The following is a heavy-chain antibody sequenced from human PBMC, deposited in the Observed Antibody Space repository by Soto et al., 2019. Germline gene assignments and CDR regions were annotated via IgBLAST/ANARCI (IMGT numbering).Heavy chain of an antibody. CDR1: GFTFSIYG. Sequence: PGGSLRLSCAASGFTFSIYGMHWVRHAPGKGLEWVAVIWYDGSNKYYADSVKGRFTISRDNSKNTLYLQMNSLRAEDTAVYYCARQTVEDYYYGMDVWGQGTTVTVSS. J-gene: IGHJ6*02. CDR2: IWYDGSNK. V-gene: IGHV3-33*01. D-gene: IGHD4-4*01. CDR3: ARQTVEDYYYGMDV.